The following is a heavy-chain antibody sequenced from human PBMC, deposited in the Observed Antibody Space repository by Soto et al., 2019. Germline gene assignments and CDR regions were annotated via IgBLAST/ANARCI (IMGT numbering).Heavy chain of an antibody. Sequence: QVQLVQSGAGVKNPGSSVKVSCKASGGTFSSYAISWVRQAPGQGLEWMGGIIPIFGTANYAQKSQGRVTITADNSTRTAYTGLSSLRYADTAVYYCASNAVHSGPDYLGQGTLVTFCS. V-gene: IGHV1-69*06. CDR2: IIPIFGTA. CDR1: GGTFSSYA. CDR3: ASNAVHSGPDY. D-gene: IGHD6-19*01. J-gene: IGHJ4*02.